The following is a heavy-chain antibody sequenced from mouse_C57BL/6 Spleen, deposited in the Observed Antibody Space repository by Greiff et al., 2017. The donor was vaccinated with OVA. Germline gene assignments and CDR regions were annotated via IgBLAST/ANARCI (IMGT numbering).Heavy chain of an antibody. CDR1: GFTFSSYG. Sequence: EVQLVESGGDLVKPGGSLKLSCAASGFTFSSYGMSWVRQTPDKRLEWVATISSGGSYTYYPDSVKGRFTISRDNAKNTLYLQMSSLKSEDTAMYYCASYYYGSGAWFAYWGKGTLVTVSA. CDR3: ASYYYGSGAWFAY. J-gene: IGHJ3*01. CDR2: ISSGGSYT. D-gene: IGHD1-1*01. V-gene: IGHV5-6*01.